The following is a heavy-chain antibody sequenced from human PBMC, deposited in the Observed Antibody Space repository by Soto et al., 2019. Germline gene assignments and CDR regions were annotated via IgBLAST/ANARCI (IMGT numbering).Heavy chain of an antibody. Sequence: GGSLRLSCAASGFTFSSYSMNWVRQAPVKGLEWVSYISSSSSTIYYADSVKGRFTISRDNAKSSLYLQMNSLRAEDTAVYYCARDGHNVDLWGQGTLVTAPQ. CDR2: ISSSSSTI. CDR3: ARDGHNVDL. V-gene: IGHV3-48*01. CDR1: GFTFSSYS. J-gene: IGHJ5*02.